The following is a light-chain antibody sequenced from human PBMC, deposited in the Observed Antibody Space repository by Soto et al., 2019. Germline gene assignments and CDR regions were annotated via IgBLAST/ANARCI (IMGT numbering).Light chain of an antibody. CDR1: SSDVGYYNS. V-gene: IGLV2-8*01. CDR3: TSYAGSNNFRV. Sequence: QSALTQPPSASGSPGQSVTISCTGTSSDVGYYNSVSWYQQHPGKAPKLMIYEVSKRPSGVPERFSGSKSGNTASLTVSRLQAEDEADYYCTSYAGSNNFRVFGGGTKLTVL. J-gene: IGLJ3*02. CDR2: EVS.